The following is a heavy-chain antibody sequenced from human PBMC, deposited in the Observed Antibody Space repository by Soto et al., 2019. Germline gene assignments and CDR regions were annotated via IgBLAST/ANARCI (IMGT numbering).Heavy chain of an antibody. J-gene: IGHJ6*02. CDR1: GGSISSYY. CDR2: IYYSGST. Sequence: SETLSLTCTVSGGSISSYYWSWIRQPPGKGLEWIGYIYYSGSTNYNPSLKSRVTISVDTSKNQFSLKLSSVTAADTAVHYCASGWAGSGSYYYGMDVWGQGTTVTVSS. D-gene: IGHD1-26*01. V-gene: IGHV4-59*01. CDR3: ASGWAGSGSYYYGMDV.